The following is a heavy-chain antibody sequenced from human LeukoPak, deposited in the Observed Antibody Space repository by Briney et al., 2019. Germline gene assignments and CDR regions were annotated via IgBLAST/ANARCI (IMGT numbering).Heavy chain of an antibody. CDR2: ISSSGSTI. J-gene: IGHJ6*02. D-gene: IGHD3-10*01. CDR3: ARCGSGSRYYYYYGMDV. Sequence: GGSLRLSCAASGFTFSSYEMNWVRQAPGKGLEWVSYISSSGSTIYYADPVKGRFTMSRDNAKNSLYLQTNSLRAEDTAVYYCARCGSGSRYYYYYGMDVWGQGTTVTVSS. CDR1: GFTFSSYE. V-gene: IGHV3-48*03.